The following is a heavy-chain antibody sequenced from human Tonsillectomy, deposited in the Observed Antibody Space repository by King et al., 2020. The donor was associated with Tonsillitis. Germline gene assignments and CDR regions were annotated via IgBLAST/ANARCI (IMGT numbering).Heavy chain of an antibody. CDR3: ARAWGTQHWNYVDYYYVMDV. CDR2: IYTGGST. V-gene: IGHV3-53*04. CDR1: GFTVSSNY. J-gene: IGHJ6*02. Sequence: VQLVESGGGLVQPGRSLRLSCAASGFTVSSNYMSWVRQAPGKGLEWVSVIYTGGSTYYADSVKGRFTVSRHNSKNTLYLQMNSLRPDDTAVYYCARAWGTQHWNYVDYYYVMDVWGQGSTVTVS. D-gene: IGHD1-7*01.